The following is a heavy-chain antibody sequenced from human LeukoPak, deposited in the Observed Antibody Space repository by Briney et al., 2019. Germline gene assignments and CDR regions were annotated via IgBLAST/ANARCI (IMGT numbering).Heavy chain of an antibody. CDR3: ARYDSGTWALDY. CDR1: GFTFSSYS. J-gene: IGHJ4*02. V-gene: IGHV3-21*01. CDR2: ISSSSSYI. Sequence: GGSLRLSCAASGFTFSSYSMNWVRQAPGKGLEWVSYISSSSSYIYYADSVKGRFTISRDNAKNSLYLQMNSLRAEDTAVYYCARYDSGTWALDYWGQGTLVTVSS. D-gene: IGHD3/OR15-3a*01.